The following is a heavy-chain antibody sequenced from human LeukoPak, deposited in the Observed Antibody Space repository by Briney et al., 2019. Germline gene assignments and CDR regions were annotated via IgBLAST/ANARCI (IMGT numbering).Heavy chain of an antibody. CDR3: ARVVSGRYYFDY. J-gene: IGHJ4*02. Sequence: ASVKVSCKASGGTFSSYAISWVRQAPGQGLEWMGGVIPIFGTANYAQKFQGRVTITADESTSTAYMELSSLRSEDTAVYYCARVVSGRYYFDYWDQGTLVTVSS. V-gene: IGHV1-69*13. D-gene: IGHD3-3*01. CDR1: GGTFSSYA. CDR2: VIPIFGTA.